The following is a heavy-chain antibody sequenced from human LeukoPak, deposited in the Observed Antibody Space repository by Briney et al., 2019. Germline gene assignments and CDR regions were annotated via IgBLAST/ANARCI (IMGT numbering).Heavy chain of an antibody. CDR2: ISSSSSYI. Sequence: GGSLRLSCAASGFTFSSYSMNWVRQAPGKGLEWVSSISSSSSYIYYADSVKGRFTISRDNAKNSLYLQMNSLRAEDTAVYYCARDLSITMAPFDLWGRGTLVTVSS. D-gene: IGHD3-10*01. CDR3: ARDLSITMAPFDL. V-gene: IGHV3-21*01. CDR1: GFTFSSYS. J-gene: IGHJ2*01.